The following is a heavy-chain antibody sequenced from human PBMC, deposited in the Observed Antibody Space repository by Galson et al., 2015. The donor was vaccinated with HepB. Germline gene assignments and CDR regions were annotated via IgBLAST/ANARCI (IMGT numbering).Heavy chain of an antibody. D-gene: IGHD3-16*01. Sequence: QSGAEVKKPGESLRISCKGSGYSFTSYWISWVRQMPGRGLEWMGRIDPSDSYTNYSPSFQGHVTISADKSISTACLQWSSLKASDTAMYYCARLHYVWGSYEGYYFDYWGQGTLVTVSS. CDR2: IDPSDSYT. CDR1: GYSFTSYW. V-gene: IGHV5-10-1*01. CDR3: ARLHYVWGSYEGYYFDY. J-gene: IGHJ4*02.